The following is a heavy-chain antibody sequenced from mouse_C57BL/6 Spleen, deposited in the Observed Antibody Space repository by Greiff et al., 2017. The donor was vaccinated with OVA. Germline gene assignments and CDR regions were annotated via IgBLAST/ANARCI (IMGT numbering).Heavy chain of an antibody. J-gene: IGHJ4*01. D-gene: IGHD4-1*01. CDR3: ARYTLGHYAMDY. Sequence: EVQLQQSGPELVKPGASVKISCKASGYSFTGYYMNWVKQSPEKSLEWIGEINPSTGGTTYNQKFKAKATLTVDKSSSTAYMQLKSLTSEDSAVYYCARYTLGHYAMDYWGQGTSVTVSS. CDR2: INPSTGGT. V-gene: IGHV1-42*01. CDR1: GYSFTGYY.